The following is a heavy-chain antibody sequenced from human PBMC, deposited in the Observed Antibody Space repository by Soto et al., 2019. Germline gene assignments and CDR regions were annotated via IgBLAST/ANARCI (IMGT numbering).Heavy chain of an antibody. CDR2: ISGSGGST. J-gene: IGHJ6*02. CDR1: GFTFSSYA. CDR3: AKGGFLSFYYYYGMDV. Sequence: GGSLRLSCAASGFTFSSYAMSWVRQAPGKGLEWVSAISGSGGSTYYADSVKGRFTISRDNSKNTLYLQMNSLRAEDTAVYYCAKGGFLSFYYYYGMDVWGQGTTVTVSS. D-gene: IGHD3-16*01. V-gene: IGHV3-23*01.